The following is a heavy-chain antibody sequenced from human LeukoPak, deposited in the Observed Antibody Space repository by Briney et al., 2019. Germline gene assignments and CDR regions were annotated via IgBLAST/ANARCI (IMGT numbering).Heavy chain of an antibody. D-gene: IGHD3-10*01. J-gene: IGHJ5*02. V-gene: IGHV4-39*07. CDR1: GGSISSSSYY. Sequence: PSETLSLTCTVSGGSISSSSYYWGWIRQPPGKGLEWIGSIYYSGSTYYNPSLKSRVTISVDTSKNQFSLKLSSVTAADTAVYYCARIPRITMVRGTNWFDPWGQGTLVTVSS. CDR3: ARIPRITMVRGTNWFDP. CDR2: IYYSGST.